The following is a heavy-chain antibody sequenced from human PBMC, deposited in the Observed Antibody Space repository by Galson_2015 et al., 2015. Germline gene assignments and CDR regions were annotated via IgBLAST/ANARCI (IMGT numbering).Heavy chain of an antibody. D-gene: IGHD2-2*01. J-gene: IGHJ2*01. CDR2: INHSGST. CDR1: GGSFSGYY. Sequence: ETLSLTCAVYGGSFSGYYWSWIRQPPGKGLEWIGEINHSGSTNYNPSLKSRVTISVDTSKNQFSLKLSSVTAADTAVYYCARARYCSSTSCRKRSQVLDLWGRGTLVTVSS. CDR3: ARARYCSSTSCRKRSQVLDL. V-gene: IGHV4-34*01.